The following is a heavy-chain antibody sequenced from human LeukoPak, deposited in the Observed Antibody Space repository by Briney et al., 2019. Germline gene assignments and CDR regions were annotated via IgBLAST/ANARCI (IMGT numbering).Heavy chain of an antibody. CDR3: ARSYRATPGIVDV. Sequence: GGSLRLSCAASDFTLCDYYMTWIRQAPGKGLEWLSYISNSGSDIYSADSVKGRFTISRDNAKNSLYLQMNSLRAEDTAVYFCARSYRATPGIVDVWGQGTTVTVSS. V-gene: IGHV3-11*01. J-gene: IGHJ6*02. D-gene: IGHD6-13*01. CDR2: ISNSGSDI. CDR1: DFTLCDYY.